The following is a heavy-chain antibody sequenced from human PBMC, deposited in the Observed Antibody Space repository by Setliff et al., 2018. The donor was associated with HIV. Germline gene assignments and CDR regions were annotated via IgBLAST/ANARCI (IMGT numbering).Heavy chain of an antibody. CDR2: ISGSGYGT. V-gene: IGHV3-23*01. CDR3: GRGHHYYYDSSVAHQIDY. D-gene: IGHD3-22*01. Sequence: PSETLSLTCTVSGDFFSSDYYWGWIRQSPGKGLEWVSGISGSGYGTFYADSVKGRFTISRDNSKNTLFLQLSSLRPDTAVYYCGRGHHYYYDSSVAHQIDYLGQGTLVTVSS. J-gene: IGHJ4*02. CDR1: GDFFSSDY.